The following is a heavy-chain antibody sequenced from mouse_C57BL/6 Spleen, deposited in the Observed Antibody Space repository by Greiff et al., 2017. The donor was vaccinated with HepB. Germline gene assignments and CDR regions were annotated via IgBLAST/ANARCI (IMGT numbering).Heavy chain of an antibody. CDR3: ARKEYDYGWFAY. D-gene: IGHD2-4*01. CDR1: GYTFTNYW. J-gene: IGHJ3*01. CDR2: IYPGGGYT. Sequence: QVQLKESGAELVRPGTSVKMSCKASGYTFTNYWIGWAKQRPGHGLEWIGDIYPGGGYTNYNEKFKGKATLTADKSSSTAYMQFSSLTSEDSAIYYCARKEYDYGWFAYWGQGTLVTVSA. V-gene: IGHV1-63*01.